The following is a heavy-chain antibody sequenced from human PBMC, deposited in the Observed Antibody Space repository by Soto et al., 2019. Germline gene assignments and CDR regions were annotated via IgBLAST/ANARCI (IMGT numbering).Heavy chain of an antibody. CDR1: GGSISSGGYY. D-gene: IGHD3-9*01. J-gene: IGHJ5*02. V-gene: IGHV4-31*03. Sequence: TLSLTCTVSGGSISSGGYYWSWIRQHPGKGLEWIGYIYYSGSTYYNPSLKSRVTISVDTSKNQFSLKLSSVTAADTAVYYCARGLTIFPWFDPWGQGTLVTVSS. CDR2: IYYSGST. CDR3: ARGLTIFPWFDP.